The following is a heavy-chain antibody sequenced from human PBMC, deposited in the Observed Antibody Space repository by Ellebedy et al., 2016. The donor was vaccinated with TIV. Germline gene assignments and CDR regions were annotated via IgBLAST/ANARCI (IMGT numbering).Heavy chain of an antibody. V-gene: IGHV3-30*03. CDR3: ARDGGVAGETDV. Sequence: GESLKISCAASGFPFSNYGMHWVRRAPGKGLEWMAVVSYEGSVQYYRDSVKGRFTISRDNAKNSLYLQMNSLRDEDTAIYYCARDGGVAGETDVWGQGTTVTVSS. CDR1: GFPFSNYG. CDR2: VSYEGSVQ. D-gene: IGHD2-15*01. J-gene: IGHJ6*02.